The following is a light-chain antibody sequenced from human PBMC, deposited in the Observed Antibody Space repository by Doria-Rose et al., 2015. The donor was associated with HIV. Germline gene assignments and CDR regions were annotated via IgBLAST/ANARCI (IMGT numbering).Light chain of an antibody. CDR3: HQYGTSWT. CDR1: QRFRSTY. J-gene: IGKJ1*01. CDR2: DGS. Sequence: TKSPGALSLSPGERATLSCRASQRFRSTYLAWYQQKPGQAPSLLIYDGSTRATGIPDRFSASGSGTDFTLTINRLEPEDFALYYCHQYGTSWTFGQGTKVEI. V-gene: IGKV3-20*01.